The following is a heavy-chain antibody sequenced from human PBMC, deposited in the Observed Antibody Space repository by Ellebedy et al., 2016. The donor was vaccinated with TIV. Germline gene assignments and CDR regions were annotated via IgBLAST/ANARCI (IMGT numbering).Heavy chain of an antibody. Sequence: SLKISXAASGFTFENFAMYWVRQAPGKGLEWVSAISRSGDRTGYADSVKGRFTISRDKTENSFYLQMNSLRLEDTALYYCVREGSDVWGQGTMVTVSS. D-gene: IGHD3-10*01. CDR2: ISRSGDRT. J-gene: IGHJ3*01. CDR1: GFTFENFA. CDR3: VREGSDV. V-gene: IGHV3-9*01.